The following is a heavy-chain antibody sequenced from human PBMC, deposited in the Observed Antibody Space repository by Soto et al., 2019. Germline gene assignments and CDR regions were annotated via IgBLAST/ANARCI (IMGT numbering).Heavy chain of an antibody. V-gene: IGHV1-18*01. Sequence: QVHLVQSGAEVKEPGASVKVSCKASGYNFASYGINWVRQAPGQGLEWMGWISVYNGHTNYAQNFQGRVTMTRDTPTNSGYMGLRSLRSDATAMYYCARARVVGAAGFWGQGTLVTVSS. CDR3: ARARVVGAAGF. J-gene: IGHJ1*01. D-gene: IGHD1-26*01. CDR2: ISVYNGHT. CDR1: GYNFASYG.